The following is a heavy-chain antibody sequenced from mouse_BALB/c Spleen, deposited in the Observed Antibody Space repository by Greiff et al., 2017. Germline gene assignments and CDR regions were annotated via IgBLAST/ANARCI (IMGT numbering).Heavy chain of an antibody. CDR3: TRGGGFAY. J-gene: IGHJ3*01. Sequence: EGKLMESGGGLVKPGGSLKLSCAASGFTFSSYTMSWVRQTPEKRLEWVATISSGGSYTYYPDSVKGRFTISRDNAKNTLYLQMSSLKSEDTAMYYCTRGGGFAYWGQGTLVTVSA. CDR1: GFTFSSYT. V-gene: IGHV5-6-4*01. CDR2: ISSGGSYT.